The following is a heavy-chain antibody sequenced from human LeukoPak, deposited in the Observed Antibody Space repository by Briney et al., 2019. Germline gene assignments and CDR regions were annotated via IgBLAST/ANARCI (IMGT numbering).Heavy chain of an antibody. V-gene: IGHV3-33*03. J-gene: IGHJ6*02. Sequence: GRSLRLSCAASGFTFSSYGTHWVRQAPGKGLEWVAVIWYDGSNKYYADSVKGRFTISRDNAKNSLYLQMSNLRAEDTAVYFCARGGGLDVWGQGATVTVSS. CDR2: IWYDGSNK. CDR1: GFTFSSYG. CDR3: ARGGGLDV. D-gene: IGHD3-16*01.